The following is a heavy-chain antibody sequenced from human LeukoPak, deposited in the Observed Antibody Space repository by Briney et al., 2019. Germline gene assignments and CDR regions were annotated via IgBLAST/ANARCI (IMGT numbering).Heavy chain of an antibody. Sequence: PGGSLRLSCAASGFTFSSNYMSWVRQAPGKGLGWVSVIYSGGSTYYADSVKGRFTISRDNSKNTLYLQMNSLRAEDTAVYYCAREIRGIAVAGTAGFDYWGQGTLVTVSS. CDR2: IYSGGST. CDR1: GFTFSSNY. D-gene: IGHD6-19*01. J-gene: IGHJ4*02. CDR3: AREIRGIAVAGTAGFDY. V-gene: IGHV3-66*01.